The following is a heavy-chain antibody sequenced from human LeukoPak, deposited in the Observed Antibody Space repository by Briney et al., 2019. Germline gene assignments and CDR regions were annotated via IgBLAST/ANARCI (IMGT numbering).Heavy chain of an antibody. J-gene: IGHJ4*02. CDR3: AREGILWFGDQNLRKGFDY. Sequence: MGKIIPIFGTANYAQKFQGRVTITADESTSTAYMELSSLRSEDTAVYYCAREGILWFGDQNLRKGFDYWGQGTLVTVSS. D-gene: IGHD3-10*01. V-gene: IGHV1-69*15. CDR2: IIPIFGTA.